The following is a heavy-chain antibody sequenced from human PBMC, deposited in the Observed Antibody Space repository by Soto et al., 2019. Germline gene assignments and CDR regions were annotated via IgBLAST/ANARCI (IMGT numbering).Heavy chain of an antibody. V-gene: IGHV4-59*01. CDR1: GGFI. J-gene: IGHJ4*02. D-gene: IGHD1-1*01. CDR2: IYNSGRY. Sequence: LSPTCTVSGGFIWGWIRQSPDKGLEWIGYIYNSGRYNYNPSLESRLTISIDTSKNQFSLRLASVTAADTAVYYCARTLPNRQLFDSWSQGTLVTVSS. CDR3: ARTLPNRQLFDS.